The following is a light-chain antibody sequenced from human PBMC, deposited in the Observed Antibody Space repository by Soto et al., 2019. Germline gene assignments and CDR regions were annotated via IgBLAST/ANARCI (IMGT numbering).Light chain of an antibody. CDR2: GVT. J-gene: IGLJ1*01. Sequence: QSVLTQPTSVSGSPGQSITISCTGNHNGIGTYHYVSWYQQHPGRAPRLLIHGVTTRPSGISDRFSASKSGLTASLTISGLQPEDEADYYCSSFPSNRISVCGPGPKVTGL. CDR3: SSFPSNRISV. CDR1: HNGIGTYHY. V-gene: IGLV2-14*03.